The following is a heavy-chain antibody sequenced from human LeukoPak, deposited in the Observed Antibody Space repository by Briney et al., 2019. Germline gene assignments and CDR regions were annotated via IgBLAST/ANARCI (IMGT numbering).Heavy chain of an antibody. J-gene: IGHJ4*02. V-gene: IGHV4-34*01. CDR2: INHSGST. Sequence: SETLSLTCAVNGGSFSGYYWSWIRQSPGKGLEWIGEINHSGSTNYNPSLKSRVTISLDTSKNQFSLKLSSVTAADTAMYYCARITAASWLGTLDYWGQGTLVTVSS. D-gene: IGHD2-2*01. CDR1: GGSFSGYY. CDR3: ARITAASWLGTLDY.